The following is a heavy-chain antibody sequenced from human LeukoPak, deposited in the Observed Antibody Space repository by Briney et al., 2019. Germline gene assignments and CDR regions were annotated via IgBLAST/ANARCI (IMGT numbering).Heavy chain of an antibody. D-gene: IGHD2-15*01. J-gene: IGHJ5*02. V-gene: IGHV3-74*01. CDR2: NNGDGGTT. CDR3: ARDPRNVGLAP. CDR1: GFSLSGYW. Sequence: GGSLRLSCVASGFSLSGYWMYWVRQAPGKGLMYISRNNGDGGTTNYADVVKGRFTMSRDNVKNTLYLQMNSLRVEDTAVYYCARDPRNVGLAPWGQGTLVTVSS.